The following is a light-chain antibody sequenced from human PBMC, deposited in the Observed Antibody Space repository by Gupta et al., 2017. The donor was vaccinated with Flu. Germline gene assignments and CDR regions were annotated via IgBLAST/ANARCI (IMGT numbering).Light chain of an antibody. CDR1: QSISSY. Sequence: IATTQSPATLSVSPGERATLSFRASQSISSYLDWYQQKPGQAPTLLIYGASTRDTGIPARFSGSGSGTEFTLTISSLQSEDFAVYYCQQYNNSPCSFGQGTKLEIK. CDR2: GAS. V-gene: IGKV3-15*01. J-gene: IGKJ2*04. CDR3: QQYNNSPCS.